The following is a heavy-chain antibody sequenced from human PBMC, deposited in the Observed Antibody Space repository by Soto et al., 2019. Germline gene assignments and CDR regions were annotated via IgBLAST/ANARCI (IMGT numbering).Heavy chain of an antibody. Sequence: GGSLRLSCAASGFTFSSYGMHWVRRAPGKGLDWVAIISNDGSKKYYADSVQGRFTISRDNSKSTLYLQMNSLRAEDTAVYYCAKELKYQLLWHYYYGMDVWGQGTTVTVSS. D-gene: IGHD2-2*01. CDR1: GFTFSSYG. J-gene: IGHJ6*02. V-gene: IGHV3-30*18. CDR2: ISNDGSKK. CDR3: AKELKYQLLWHYYYGMDV.